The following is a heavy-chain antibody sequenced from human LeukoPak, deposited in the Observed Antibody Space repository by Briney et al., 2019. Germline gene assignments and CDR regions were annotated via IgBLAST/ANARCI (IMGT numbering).Heavy chain of an antibody. CDR3: AKPLGGSYLFDR. CDR2: IEVGGGIT. CDR1: GFTFSSYA. V-gene: IGHV3-23*01. J-gene: IGHJ4*02. D-gene: IGHD1-26*01. Sequence: GGSLRLSCAAPGFTFSSYAMTWVRRAPGKGLEWVSTIEVGGGITHYAASVKGRFTISRDTSKKILYLQMDSLRPEDTAVYYCAKPLGGSYLFDRWGQGTLVTVSS.